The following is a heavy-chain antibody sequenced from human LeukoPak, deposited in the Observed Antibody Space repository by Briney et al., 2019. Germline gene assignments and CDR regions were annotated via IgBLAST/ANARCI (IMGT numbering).Heavy chain of an antibody. CDR3: ARDPSSGWYYYYGMDV. CDR1: GYTFTSYY. J-gene: IGHJ6*02. V-gene: IGHV1-46*01. Sequence: ASVTVSCTASGYTFTSYYMHWVRQAPGQGLEWMGIINPSGGSTSYAQKFQGRVTMTRDTSTSTVYMELSSLRSEDTAVYYCARDPSSGWYYYYGMDVWGQGTTVTVSS. CDR2: INPSGGST. D-gene: IGHD6-19*01.